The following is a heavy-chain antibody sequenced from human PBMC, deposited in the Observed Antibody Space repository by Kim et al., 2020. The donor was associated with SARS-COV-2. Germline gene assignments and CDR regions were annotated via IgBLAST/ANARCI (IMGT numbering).Heavy chain of an antibody. V-gene: IGHV1-3*01. J-gene: IGHJ4*02. D-gene: IGHD3-16*01. CDR3: ARARGGAVSLLGD. Sequence: YSTKFQGRVTITSDPLARTAYMELSSLRSEDTAVYYCARARGGAVSLLGDWGQGTLVTVSS.